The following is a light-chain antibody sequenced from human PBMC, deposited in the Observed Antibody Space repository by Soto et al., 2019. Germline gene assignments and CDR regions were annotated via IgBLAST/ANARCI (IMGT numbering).Light chain of an antibody. Sequence: QSVLTQPASVSGSPGQSITVFCTGSSSDVGNYNLVSWYRHHPGEAPQLILYEGDKRPSGVSNRFSASKSGNTASLTISGLQAEDEADYYCCSYAGRNTYVFGTGTKVTV. CDR3: CSYAGRNTYV. V-gene: IGLV2-23*01. CDR2: EGD. J-gene: IGLJ1*01. CDR1: SSDVGNYNL.